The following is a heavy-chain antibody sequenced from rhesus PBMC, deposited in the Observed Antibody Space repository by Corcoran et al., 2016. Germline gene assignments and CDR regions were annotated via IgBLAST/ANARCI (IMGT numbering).Heavy chain of an antibody. J-gene: IGHJ4*01. Sequence: EVQLVQSGAEVKKPGASVIISCKASGYTFTDYYLHWVRQDPGKGLEGMGRVDPEDGEAIHAKKFQDRVTITADMSTDTAYMELSSLRSEDTAVYYCATGGSKSLDYWGQGVLVTVSS. V-gene: IGHV1-111*02. CDR3: ATGGSKSLDY. CDR2: VDPEDGEA. CDR1: GYTFTDYY. D-gene: IGHD4-23*01.